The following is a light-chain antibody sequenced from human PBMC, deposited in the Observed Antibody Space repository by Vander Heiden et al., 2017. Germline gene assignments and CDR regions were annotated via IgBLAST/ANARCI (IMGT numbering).Light chain of an antibody. Sequence: QSALTQPASVSGSPGQSITISCTGTSSDVGDSDYVSWYQQHPGKAPKLLINEVTKRPSGVSNRFSGSKSGNTASLTISGLQAEDEAVYFCSAKRTGNYLVFGTGTTLTVL. CDR2: EVT. CDR3: SAKRTGNYLV. V-gene: IGLV2-14*01. J-gene: IGLJ1*01. CDR1: SSDVGDSDY.